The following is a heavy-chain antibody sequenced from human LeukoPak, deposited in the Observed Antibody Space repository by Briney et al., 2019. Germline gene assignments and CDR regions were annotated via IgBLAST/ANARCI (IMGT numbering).Heavy chain of an antibody. Sequence: GGSLRLSCVASGFTFSSYAMSWVRQAPGKELEWVSAISGSGGSTYYADSVKGRFTISRDNSKNTLYLQMNSLRAEDTAVYYCAKDTTYYYDSSGSHFDYWGQGTLVTVSS. V-gene: IGHV3-23*01. J-gene: IGHJ4*02. CDR3: AKDTTYYYDSSGSHFDY. D-gene: IGHD3-22*01. CDR1: GFTFSSYA. CDR2: ISGSGGST.